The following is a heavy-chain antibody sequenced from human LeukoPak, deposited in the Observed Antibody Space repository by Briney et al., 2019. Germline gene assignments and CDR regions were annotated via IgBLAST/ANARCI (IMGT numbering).Heavy chain of an antibody. V-gene: IGHV3-48*03. CDR3: ARGMVSEYYYYGMDV. D-gene: IGHD3-10*01. CDR1: GFTFSSYE. Sequence: QSGGSLRLSCAASGFTFSSYEMNWVRQAPGKGLEWVSYISSSGSTIYYADSVKGRFTISRDNAKNSLYLQMNSLRAEDTAVYYCARGMVSEYYYYGMDVWGQGTTVTVSS. CDR2: ISSSGSTI. J-gene: IGHJ6*02.